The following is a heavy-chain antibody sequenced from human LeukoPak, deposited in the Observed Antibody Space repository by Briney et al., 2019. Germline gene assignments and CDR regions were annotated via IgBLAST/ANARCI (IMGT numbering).Heavy chain of an antibody. D-gene: IGHD3-9*01. J-gene: IGHJ6*04. V-gene: IGHV1-2*02. Sequence: ASVKVSCKASGYTFTGYYMHWVQQAPGQGLEWMGWINPNSGGTNYAQKFQGRVTMTRDTSISTAYMELSRLRSDDTAVYYCARGGDVLRYFDWLSPPDVWGKGTTVTVSS. CDR3: ARGGDVLRYFDWLSPPDV. CDR1: GYTFTGYY. CDR2: INPNSGGT.